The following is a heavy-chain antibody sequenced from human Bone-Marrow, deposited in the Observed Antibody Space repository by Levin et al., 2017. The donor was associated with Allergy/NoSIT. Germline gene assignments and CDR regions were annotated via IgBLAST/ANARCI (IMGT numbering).Heavy chain of an antibody. CDR2: INPNSGGT. Sequence: EASVKVSCKASGYTFTGYYMHWVRQAPGQGLEWMGWINPNSGGTNYAQKFQGWVTMTRDTSISTAYMELSRLRSDDTAVYYCARAGRVSGSYHYDYWGQGTLVTVSS. CDR1: GYTFTGYY. J-gene: IGHJ4*02. V-gene: IGHV1-2*04. CDR3: ARAGRVSGSYHYDY. D-gene: IGHD1-26*01.